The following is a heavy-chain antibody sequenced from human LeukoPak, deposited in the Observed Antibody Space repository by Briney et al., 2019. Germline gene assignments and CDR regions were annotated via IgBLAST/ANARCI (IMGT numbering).Heavy chain of an antibody. V-gene: IGHV4-34*01. CDR1: GGSFSGYY. J-gene: IGHJ3*02. CDR2: NNHSVNT. Sequence: SETLSLTCAVYGGSFSGYYWSWIRQPPGKGLEWIGENNHSVNTNNTPSLKSGVTISVDTSKNQFSLKLSSVTAADTAVYYCARDFDAFDIWGQGTMVTVSS. CDR3: ARDFDAFDI.